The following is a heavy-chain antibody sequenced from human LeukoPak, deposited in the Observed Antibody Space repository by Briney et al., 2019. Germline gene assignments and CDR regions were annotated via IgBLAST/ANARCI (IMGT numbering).Heavy chain of an antibody. CDR3: AKDMDIVVVPAAIQAFDY. V-gene: IGHV3-30*18. Sequence: GGSLRLSCAASGFTFSNYGMHWVRQTPGKGLEWVAIISYDGSSKYYADSVKGRFTISRDNSNNTLYLQMNTLRAEDTAVYYCAKDMDIVVVPAAIQAFDYWGQGTLVTVSS. CDR1: GFTFSNYG. CDR2: ISYDGSSK. J-gene: IGHJ4*02. D-gene: IGHD2-2*02.